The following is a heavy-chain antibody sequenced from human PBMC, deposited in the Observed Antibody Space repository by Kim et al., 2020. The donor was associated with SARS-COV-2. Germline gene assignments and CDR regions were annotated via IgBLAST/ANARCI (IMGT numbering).Heavy chain of an antibody. CDR1: GYTFTDYA. CDR2: INAGTGNT. Sequence: ASVKVSCKASGYTFTDYAIHWVRQAPGQRFEWMGWINAGTGNTRYSQKFQGRLTITRDTSASTAYMELNSLRSEDTAVYYCAREGHEGGYLTWGQGTMVTVPS. J-gene: IGHJ3*01. V-gene: IGHV1-3*01. D-gene: IGHD3-22*01. CDR3: AREGHEGGYLT.